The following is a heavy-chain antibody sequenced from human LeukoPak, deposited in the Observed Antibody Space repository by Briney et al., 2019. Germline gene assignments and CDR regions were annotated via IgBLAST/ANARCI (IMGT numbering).Heavy chain of an antibody. CDR1: GFTFSSYA. D-gene: IGHD2-21*02. J-gene: IGHJ4*02. CDR2: MSTNGGST. CDR3: ARDRGAYCGGDCFNYYFDY. Sequence: GGSLRLSCAASGFTFSSYAMHWVRQAPGKGLEYVSAMSTNGGSTYYANSVKGRFTISRDNSKNTLYLQMGSLRAEDMAVYYCARDRGAYCGGDCFNYYFDYWGQGTLVTVSS. V-gene: IGHV3-64*01.